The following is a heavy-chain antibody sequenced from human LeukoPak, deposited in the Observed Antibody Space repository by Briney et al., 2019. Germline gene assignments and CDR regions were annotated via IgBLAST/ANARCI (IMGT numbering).Heavy chain of an antibody. CDR3: ARAPSWGGLSSGSYYFDY. CDR2: MNPNSGNT. CDR1: GYTFTSYD. Sequence: GASVKVSCKASGYTFTSYDINWVRQATGQGLEWMGWMNPNSGNTGYAQKFQGRVTIIRNTSISTAYMELSSLRSEDTAVYYCARAPSWGGLSSGSYYFDYWGQGTLVTVSS. J-gene: IGHJ4*02. D-gene: IGHD6-19*01. V-gene: IGHV1-8*03.